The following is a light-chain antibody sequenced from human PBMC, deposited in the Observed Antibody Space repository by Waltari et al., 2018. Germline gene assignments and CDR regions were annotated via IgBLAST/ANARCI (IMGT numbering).Light chain of an antibody. CDR3: YSTDSSGLGV. J-gene: IGLJ1*01. V-gene: IGLV3-10*01. Sequence: SDELTQPPSVSVSPGQTARTTCPGDALPKKAAHWYQQKSGQAPVVVIYEDNKRPSEISERFSGSSSGTMATLTISGAQVEDEADYYCYSTDSSGLGVFGTGTKVTVL. CDR1: ALPKKA. CDR2: EDN.